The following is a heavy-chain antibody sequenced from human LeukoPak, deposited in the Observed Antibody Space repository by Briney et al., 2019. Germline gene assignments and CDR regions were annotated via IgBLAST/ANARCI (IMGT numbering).Heavy chain of an antibody. CDR3: ARDRRDMVRGINIVRQYNYYYMDV. J-gene: IGHJ6*03. Sequence: TSETLSLTCSVSGASIKDNYWTWIRQPPGKGLEWIGYIYYSWRTNYNPSLKSPVTMSVDTSKTQFSLKLSSVPAADTAVYYCARDRRDMVRGINIVRQYNYYYMDVWGKGTTVTISS. D-gene: IGHD3-10*01. CDR1: GASIKDNY. CDR2: IYYSWRT. V-gene: IGHV4-59*12.